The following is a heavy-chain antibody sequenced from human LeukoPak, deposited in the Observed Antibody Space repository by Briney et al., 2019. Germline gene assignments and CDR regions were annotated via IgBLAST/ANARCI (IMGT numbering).Heavy chain of an antibody. J-gene: IGHJ4*02. D-gene: IGHD3-3*01. V-gene: IGHV4-59*01. CDR2: IYYSGST. CDR3: ARAPYDFWSGYLPGVVDY. Sequence: PSETLSLTCTVSGGSISNKYWSWIRQPPGKGLEWIGYIYYSGSTNYNPSLKSRVTILVDTSKNQFSLKLSSVTAADTAVYYCARAPYDFWSGYLPGVVDYWGRGTLVTVSS. CDR1: GGSISNKY.